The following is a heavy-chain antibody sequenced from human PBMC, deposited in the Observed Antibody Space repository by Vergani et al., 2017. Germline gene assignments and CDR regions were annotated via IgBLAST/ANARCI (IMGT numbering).Heavy chain of an antibody. CDR1: GGSISSYY. D-gene: IGHD5-18*01. CDR3: ARAHGYSYGYFDY. Sequence: QVQLQESGPGLVKPSETLSLTCTVSGGSISSYYWSWIRQPPVKGLEWIGDIYYSGGTNYNPSLKSRVTISVDTSKNQFSLKLSSVTAADTSVYYCARAHGYSYGYFDYWGQGTLVTVSS. J-gene: IGHJ4*02. CDR2: IYYSGGT. V-gene: IGHV4-59*01.